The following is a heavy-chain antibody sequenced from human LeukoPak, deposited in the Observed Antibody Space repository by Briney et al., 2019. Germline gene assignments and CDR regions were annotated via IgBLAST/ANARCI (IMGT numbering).Heavy chain of an antibody. D-gene: IGHD4-17*01. CDR2: ISYDGSNK. CDR1: GFTFSSYG. Sequence: PGGSLRLSCAASGFTFSSYGMHWVRQAPGKGLEWVAVISYDGSNKYYADSVKGRFTISRDNSKNTLYLQMNSLRAEDTAVYYCAKDGDYGDPPGDFDYWGQGTLVTASS. CDR3: AKDGDYGDPPGDFDY. V-gene: IGHV3-30*18. J-gene: IGHJ4*02.